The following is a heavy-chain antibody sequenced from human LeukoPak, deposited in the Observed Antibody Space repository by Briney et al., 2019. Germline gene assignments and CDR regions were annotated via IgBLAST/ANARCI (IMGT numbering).Heavy chain of an antibody. Sequence: SETLSLTCTVSGYSISSGYYWGWIRQPPGKGLEWIGSIYYSGSTYYNPSLKSRVTISVDTSKNQFSLKLSSVTAADTAVYYCARSRIVAATTLDDYWGQGTLVTVSS. CDR3: ARSRIVAATTLDDY. J-gene: IGHJ4*02. CDR2: IYYSGST. CDR1: GYSISSGYY. V-gene: IGHV4-38-2*02. D-gene: IGHD2-15*01.